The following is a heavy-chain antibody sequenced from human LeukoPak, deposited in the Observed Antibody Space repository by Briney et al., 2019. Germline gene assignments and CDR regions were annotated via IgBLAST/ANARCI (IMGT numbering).Heavy chain of an antibody. J-gene: IGHJ4*02. CDR3: ASLAAIPSFDY. Sequence: ASVKVSCKASGYTFTTYGISWVRQAPGQGLEWMGRINPNSGGTNYAQKFQGRVTMTRDTSISTAYMELSRLRSDDTAVYYCASLAAIPSFDYWGQGTLVTVSS. D-gene: IGHD2-21*01. V-gene: IGHV1-2*06. CDR2: INPNSGGT. CDR1: GYTFTTYG.